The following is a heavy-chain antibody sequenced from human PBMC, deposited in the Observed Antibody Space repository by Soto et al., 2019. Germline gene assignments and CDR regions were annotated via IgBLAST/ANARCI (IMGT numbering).Heavy chain of an antibody. D-gene: IGHD6-6*01. Sequence: GASVKVSCKASGYTFITYFMHWVRQAPGQGLEWMGAINPSRGTTTYAQKFQDRVTMTRDTSASTVYMELSSLRPEDTAIYYCARSYISSSYWFDPWGQGTLVTVSS. CDR2: INPSRGTT. CDR3: ARSYISSSYWFDP. J-gene: IGHJ5*02. V-gene: IGHV1-46*03. CDR1: GYTFITYF.